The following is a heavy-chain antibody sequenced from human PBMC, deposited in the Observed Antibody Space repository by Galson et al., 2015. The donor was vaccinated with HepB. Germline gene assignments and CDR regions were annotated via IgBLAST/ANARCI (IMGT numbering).Heavy chain of an antibody. CDR3: AREDIAAGANY. V-gene: IGHV3-21*01. CDR2: ISSSSSYI. CDR1: GFTFRSYS. J-gene: IGHJ4*02. D-gene: IGHD6-6*01. Sequence: SLRLSCAASGFTFRSYSMNWVRQAPGKGLKWVSSISSSSSYIYYADSVKGRFTISRDNAKNSLYLQMNSLRAEDTAVYYCAREDIAAGANYWGQGTLVTVSS.